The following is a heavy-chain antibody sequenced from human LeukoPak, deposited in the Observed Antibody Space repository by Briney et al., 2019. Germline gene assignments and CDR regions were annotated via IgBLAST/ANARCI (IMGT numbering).Heavy chain of an antibody. J-gene: IGHJ3*02. CDR2: LRGRDGNT. V-gene: IGHV3-23*01. CDR1: GFTLSSYT. CDR3: AKVPTYYNILTGVTSDI. Sequence: PGGPLRLSCAASGFTLSSYTMSWVRQAPGKGLEWVSSLRGRDGNTYYADSVKGRFTISRDNSKNTLFLQMNSLRAEDTAAYYCAKVPTYYNILTGVTSDIWGQGTMVTVSS. D-gene: IGHD3-9*01.